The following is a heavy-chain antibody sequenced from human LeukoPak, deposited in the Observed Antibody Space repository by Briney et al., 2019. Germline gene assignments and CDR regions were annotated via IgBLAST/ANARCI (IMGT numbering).Heavy chain of an antibody. CDR1: GGSINNYY. CDR3: ARDVGGRGYYYFMDV. V-gene: IGHV4-59*01. J-gene: IGHJ6*03. CDR2: IYYSGST. Sequence: SETLSLTCTVSGGSINNYYWSWIRQPPGKGLEWIGYIYYSGSTNYNPSLKSRVTISVDTSKNQFSLKLSSVTAAATAVYYCARDVGGRGYYYFMDVWGQGTTVTVFS. D-gene: IGHD2-15*01.